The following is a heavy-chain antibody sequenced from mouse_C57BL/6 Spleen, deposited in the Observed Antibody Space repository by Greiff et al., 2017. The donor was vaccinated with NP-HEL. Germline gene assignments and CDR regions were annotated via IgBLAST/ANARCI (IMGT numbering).Heavy chain of an antibody. CDR2: ISYDGSN. D-gene: IGHD1-1*01. CDR3: ARDYYGSSHWYFDV. Sequence: ESGPGLVKPSQSLSLTCSVTGYSITSGYYWNWIRQFPGNKLEWMGYISYDGSNNYNPSLKNRISITRDTSKNQFFLKLKSVTTEDTATYYCARDYYGSSHWYFDVWGTGTTVTVSS. V-gene: IGHV3-6*01. J-gene: IGHJ1*03. CDR1: GYSITSGYY.